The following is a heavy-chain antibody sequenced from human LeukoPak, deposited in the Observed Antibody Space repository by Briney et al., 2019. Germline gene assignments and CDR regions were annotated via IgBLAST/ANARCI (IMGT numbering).Heavy chain of an antibody. CDR3: ARGLASGYPPIPFDY. J-gene: IGHJ4*02. D-gene: IGHD3-3*01. V-gene: IGHV4-38-2*02. CDR1: HYSISSAFY. Sequence: SETLSLTCTVSHYSISSAFYWGWIRQPPGKGLEWIGSFHYSGSTYYNPSLKSRVTISVDTSKIQFSLNLSSVTAADTAIYYCARGLASGYPPIPFDYWGQGTQVTVSS. CDR2: FHYSGST.